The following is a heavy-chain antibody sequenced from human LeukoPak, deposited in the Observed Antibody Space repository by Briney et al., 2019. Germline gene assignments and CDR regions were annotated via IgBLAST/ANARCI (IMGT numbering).Heavy chain of an antibody. J-gene: IGHJ6*03. CDR1: GFTFSSYS. V-gene: IGHV3-21*01. Sequence: GGSLRLSYAASGFTFSSYSMNWVRQAPGKGREWVSSISSSSSYIYYADSVRGRFTISRDDAKNSLYLQMNSLRAEDTAVYYCARDRVVVPAAHQNYYYYMDVWGKGTTVTVSS. D-gene: IGHD2-2*01. CDR3: ARDRVVVPAAHQNYYYYMDV. CDR2: ISSSSSYI.